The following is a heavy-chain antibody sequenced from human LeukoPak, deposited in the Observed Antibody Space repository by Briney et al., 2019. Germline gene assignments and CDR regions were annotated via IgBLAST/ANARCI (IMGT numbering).Heavy chain of an antibody. V-gene: IGHV4-4*07. Sequence: SETLSLTCTVSGGSISSYYWSWIRHPAGKGLEWIGRIYTSGSTNYNPSLKSRVTMSVDTSKNQFSLKLSSVTAADTAVYYCARDRSWYQLQDIWGQGTLVTVSS. CDR3: ARDRSWYQLQDI. J-gene: IGHJ4*02. D-gene: IGHD2-2*01. CDR2: IYTSGST. CDR1: GGSISSYY.